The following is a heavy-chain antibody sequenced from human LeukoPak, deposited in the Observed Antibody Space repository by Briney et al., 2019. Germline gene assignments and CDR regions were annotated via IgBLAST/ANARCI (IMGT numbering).Heavy chain of an antibody. Sequence: GASVKVSCKASGYSFTSCDINGVRQATGQGRDWMGWMQPNSGNTGYAQKYQGRVTMTRSTSITTAYMELSSLRPEDTAGYYCVRCAVGCYYNYGIDAWGQGPTVTVFS. CDR3: VRCAVGCYYNYGIDA. D-gene: IGHD2-8*01. CDR2: MQPNSGNT. V-gene: IGHV1-8*01. CDR1: GYSFTSCD. J-gene: IGHJ6*02.